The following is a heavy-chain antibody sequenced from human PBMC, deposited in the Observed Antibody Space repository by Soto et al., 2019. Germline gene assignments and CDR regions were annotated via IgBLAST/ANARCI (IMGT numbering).Heavy chain of an antibody. J-gene: IGHJ5*02. Sequence: QVQLVQSGAEVKKPGSSVKVSCKASGGTFSSSAISWVRQAPGQGLEWMGVIIPIFGTANYAQKFQGRVTITAAESTCTAYMELSSLRSEDTAVYYCARNKDIEVLQPAIELDWFAPWGQGTLVTVSS. CDR1: GGTFSSSA. V-gene: IGHV1-69*01. CDR3: ARNKDIEVLQPAIELDWFAP. CDR2: IIPIFGTA. D-gene: IGHD2-2*01.